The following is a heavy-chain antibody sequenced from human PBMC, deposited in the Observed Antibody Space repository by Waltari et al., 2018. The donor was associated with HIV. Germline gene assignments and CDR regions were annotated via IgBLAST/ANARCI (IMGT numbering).Heavy chain of an antibody. CDR3: ARPATGPWAFDP. D-gene: IGHD1-26*01. V-gene: IGHV4-39*01. J-gene: IGHJ5*02. CDR1: GGSISSSRYY. CDR2: IYYSGST. Sequence: QLQLQESGPGLVKPSETLSLTCTVPGGSISSSRYYWGWIRQPPGKGLEWIGSIYYSGSTYYNPSLKSRVTISVDTSKNQFSLKLSSVTAADTAVYYCARPATGPWAFDPWGQGTLVTVSS.